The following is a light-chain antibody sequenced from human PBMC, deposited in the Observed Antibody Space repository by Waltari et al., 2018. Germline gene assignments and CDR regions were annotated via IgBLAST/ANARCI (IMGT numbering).Light chain of an antibody. CDR3: QSYDSSLSGYV. CDR1: SSNIGAGYD. CDR2: GNS. V-gene: IGLV1-40*01. Sequence: QSVLTQPPSVSGAPGQRVTISCTGSSSNIGAGYDVHWYQQLPGTAPKLLIYGNSNRPPGGPDRCAGSKSGTAAALAITGLQAEDEADYYCQSYDSSLSGYVFGTGTKVTVL. J-gene: IGLJ1*01.